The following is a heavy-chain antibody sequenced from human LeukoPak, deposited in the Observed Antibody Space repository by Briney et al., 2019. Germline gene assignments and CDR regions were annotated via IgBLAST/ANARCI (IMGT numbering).Heavy chain of an antibody. D-gene: IGHD5-12*01. CDR2: ISASGASL. Sequence: RTGGSLRLSCAASGFGFGTAAMSWVRQAPGKGLEWVSHISASGASLYYADSVKGRFTISRDNSKKTLYLQMNSLRAEDTALNYCAKDLASIAPRAFDYWGQGTLVTVSS. J-gene: IGHJ4*02. V-gene: IGHV3-23*01. CDR1: GFGFGTAA. CDR3: AKDLASIAPRAFDY.